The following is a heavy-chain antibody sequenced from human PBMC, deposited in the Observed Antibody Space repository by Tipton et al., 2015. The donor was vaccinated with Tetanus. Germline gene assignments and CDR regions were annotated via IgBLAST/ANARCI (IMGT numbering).Heavy chain of an antibody. V-gene: IGHV4-59*01. CDR1: GGSISSYY. CDR3: ARVGLQGGGAFDI. J-gene: IGHJ3*02. Sequence: TLSLTCTVSGGSISSYYWSWIRQPPGKGLEWIGYIYYSGSTNYHPSLKSRVTISVDTSKNQFSLKLSSVTAADTAVYYCARVGLQGGGAFDIWGQGTMVPVSS. CDR2: IYYSGST. D-gene: IGHD5-24*01.